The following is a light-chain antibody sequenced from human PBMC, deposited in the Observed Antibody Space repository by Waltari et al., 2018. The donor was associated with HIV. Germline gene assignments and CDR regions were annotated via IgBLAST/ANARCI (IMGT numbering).Light chain of an antibody. CDR3: ASFTGDNTVM. Sequence: AVTQPASVSGLPGQSTTISCTGDDTDFSLYKFVSWYQQHSGKPPRLILYDVDSRASGVSDRFSGSMSCNTASLSISGLRAEDEGHYYCASFTGDNTVMFGGGTEVTVL. J-gene: IGLJ3*02. CDR1: DTDFSLYKF. CDR2: DVD. V-gene: IGLV2-14*03.